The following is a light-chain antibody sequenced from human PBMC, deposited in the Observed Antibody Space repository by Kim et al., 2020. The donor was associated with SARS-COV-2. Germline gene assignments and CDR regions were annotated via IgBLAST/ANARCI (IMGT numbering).Light chain of an antibody. Sequence: GQSVTISCTGTSSDVGASNYVSWYQHHPGKAPQLVIYDVNQRPSGVPDRFSGSKSGNTASLTISGLQAEDETDYYCCSYAGSYTLLFGGGTKVTVL. CDR1: SSDVGASNY. J-gene: IGLJ2*01. V-gene: IGLV2-11*01. CDR2: DVN. CDR3: CSYAGSYTLL.